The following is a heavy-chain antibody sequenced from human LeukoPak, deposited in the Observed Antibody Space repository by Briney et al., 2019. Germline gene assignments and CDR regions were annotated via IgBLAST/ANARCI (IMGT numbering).Heavy chain of an antibody. D-gene: IGHD3/OR15-3a*01. J-gene: IGHJ4*02. CDR2: INHSGST. CDR1: VGSFSGYY. V-gene: IGHV4-34*01. Sequence: SETLSLSCAVYVGSFSGYYWIWIRQPPGKGLEWIGEINHSGSTNYNPSLKSRVTISVDTSKNQLSLKLSSVTAADTAVYYCARHLRWRTSFSPFDYWGQGTLVTVSS. CDR3: ARHLRWRTSFSPFDY.